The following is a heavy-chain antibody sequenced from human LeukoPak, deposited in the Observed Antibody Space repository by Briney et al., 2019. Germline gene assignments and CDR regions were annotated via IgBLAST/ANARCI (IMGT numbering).Heavy chain of an antibody. CDR1: GGSISSYY. Sequence: PSEALSLTCTVSGGSISSYYWSWIRHPAGKGLEWIGRIYTSGSTNYNPSLKSRVTMSVDTSKNQFSLNLSSVTAADTAVYYCARAGGSYPPGFDYWGQGTLVTVSS. CDR2: IYTSGST. D-gene: IGHD1-26*01. V-gene: IGHV4-4*07. CDR3: ARAGGSYPPGFDY. J-gene: IGHJ4*02.